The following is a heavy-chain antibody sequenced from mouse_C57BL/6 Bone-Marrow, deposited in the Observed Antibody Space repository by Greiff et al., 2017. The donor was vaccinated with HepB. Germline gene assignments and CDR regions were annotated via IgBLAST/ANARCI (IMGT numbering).Heavy chain of an antibody. D-gene: IGHD1-1*01. Sequence: QVQLQQSGPELVKPGASVKISCKASGYSFTSYYIHWVKQRPGQGLEWIGWIYPGSGNTKYNEKFKGKATLTADTSSSTAYMQLSSLTSEDSAVYYCARTRYYGSPYAMDYWGQGTSVTVSS. J-gene: IGHJ4*01. V-gene: IGHV1-66*01. CDR3: ARTRYYGSPYAMDY. CDR1: GYSFTSYY. CDR2: IYPGSGNT.